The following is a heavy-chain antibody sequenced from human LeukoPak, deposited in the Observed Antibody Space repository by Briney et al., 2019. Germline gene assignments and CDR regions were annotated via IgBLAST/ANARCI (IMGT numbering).Heavy chain of an antibody. CDR1: GFTVSSSS. D-gene: IGHD5-18*01. V-gene: IGHV3-23*01. Sequence: PGGSLRLSCAASGFTVSSSSMNWVRLGPGKGLEWVSAISGSGGSTYYADSVKGRFTISRDNSKNTLYLQMNSLRAEDTAVYYCAKQGRVDTAMGANYRYYFDYWGQGTLVTVSS. J-gene: IGHJ4*02. CDR3: AKQGRVDTAMGANYRYYFDY. CDR2: ISGSGGST.